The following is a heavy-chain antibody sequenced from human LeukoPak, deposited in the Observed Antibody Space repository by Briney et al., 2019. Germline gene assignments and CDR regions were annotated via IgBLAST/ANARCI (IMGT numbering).Heavy chain of an antibody. CDR2: ISAYNGNT. D-gene: IGHD6-6*01. J-gene: IGHJ4*02. V-gene: IGHV1-18*01. CDR1: GYTFTSYG. Sequence: ASVKVSCKASGYTFTSYGISWVRQAPGQGLEWMGWISAYNGNTNYAQKLQGRVTLTTDTSTSTAYMELRSLRSDDTAVYCCASSPYSSSPEDYWGQGTLVTVSS. CDR3: ASSPYSSSPEDY.